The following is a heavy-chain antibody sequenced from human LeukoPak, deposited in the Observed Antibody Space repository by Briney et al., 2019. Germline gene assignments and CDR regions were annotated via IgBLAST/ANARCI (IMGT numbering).Heavy chain of an antibody. Sequence: GGSLRLSCAASGFTFSSHWMHWVRHAPGKGLVWVSRINSDGSGTIYADSVKGRFTISRDNAKNTLDLQMNSLRAEDTAVYYCARGEKSWINGFDLWGQGTLVTVSS. D-gene: IGHD2-8*01. J-gene: IGHJ4*02. V-gene: IGHV3-74*01. CDR3: ARGEKSWINGFDL. CDR1: GFTFSSHW. CDR2: INSDGSGT.